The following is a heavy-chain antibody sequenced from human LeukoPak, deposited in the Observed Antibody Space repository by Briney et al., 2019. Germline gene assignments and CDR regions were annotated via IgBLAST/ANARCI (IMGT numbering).Heavy chain of an antibody. CDR2: IYSGGST. CDR1: GFIFSSYT. D-gene: IGHD5/OR15-5a*01. Sequence: GGSLRLSCAASGFIFSSYTMSWVRQAPGKGLEWVSVIYSGGSTYYADSVKGRFTISRDNSKNTLYLQMNSLRAEDTAVYYCARDWRVDDAFDIWGRGTMVTVSS. J-gene: IGHJ3*02. V-gene: IGHV3-53*01. CDR3: ARDWRVDDAFDI.